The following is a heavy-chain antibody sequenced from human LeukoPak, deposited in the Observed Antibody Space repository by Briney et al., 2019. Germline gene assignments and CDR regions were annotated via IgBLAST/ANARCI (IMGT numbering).Heavy chain of an antibody. CDR3: ARESAGWGDNWFDP. D-gene: IGHD6-13*01. CDR1: GGSISSYY. CDR2: IYYSGST. Sequence: PSETLSLTCTVSGGSISSYYWSWIRQPPGKGLEWIGYIYYSGSTNYNPSLKSRVTISVDTSKNQFSLKLSSVTAADTAVYYCARESAGWGDNWFDPWGQGTLVTVSS. V-gene: IGHV4-59*01. J-gene: IGHJ5*02.